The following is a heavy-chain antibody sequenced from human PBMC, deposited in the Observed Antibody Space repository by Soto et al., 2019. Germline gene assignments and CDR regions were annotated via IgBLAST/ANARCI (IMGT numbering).Heavy chain of an antibody. CDR3: ARDPISNHGHAFDL. CDR2: ISTRSTTI. J-gene: IGHJ4*02. CDR1: GFTFSTFH. Sequence: GGSLRLSCAASGFTFSTFHMNWVRQSPGKGLEWVSHISTRSTTIYYADSVKGRFTISRDNAMNSLYLHMNSLRDEDTAVYYCARDPISNHGHAFDLWGQGTLVTVSS. D-gene: IGHD2-8*01. V-gene: IGHV3-48*02.